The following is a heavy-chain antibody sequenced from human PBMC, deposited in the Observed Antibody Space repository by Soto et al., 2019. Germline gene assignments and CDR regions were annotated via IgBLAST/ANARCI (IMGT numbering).Heavy chain of an antibody. CDR2: FDLENGET. V-gene: IGHV1-24*01. J-gene: IGHJ4*02. CDR3: AIEGRRNNEFDH. Sequence: SVKVSCKVSGYTLTELSIHWVRQAPGEGLEWMGGFDLENGETIYAQRFQGRVTMTEESSADTPYMELSSLRSEDTAVYYCAIEGRRNNEFDHWGQGTMVTVSS. CDR1: GYTLTELS.